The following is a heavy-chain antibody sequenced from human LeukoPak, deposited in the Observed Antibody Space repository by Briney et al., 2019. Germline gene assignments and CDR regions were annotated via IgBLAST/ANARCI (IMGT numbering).Heavy chain of an antibody. Sequence: ASVKVSCKVSGYTLTELSMHWVRQAPGKGLEWMGGFDPEDGETIYAQKFQGRVTMTEDTSTDTAYMELSSLRSEDTAVYYCATDYYGSGTNPSGNWFDPWGQGTLVTVSS. CDR1: GYTLTELS. D-gene: IGHD3-10*01. CDR3: ATDYYGSGTNPSGNWFDP. V-gene: IGHV1-24*01. J-gene: IGHJ5*02. CDR2: FDPEDGET.